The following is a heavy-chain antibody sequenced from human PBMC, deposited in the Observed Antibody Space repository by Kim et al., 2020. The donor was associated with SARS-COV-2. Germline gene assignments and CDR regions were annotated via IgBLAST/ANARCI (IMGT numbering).Heavy chain of an antibody. J-gene: IGHJ4*02. CDR3: ARTEGDGGYDSGFDY. D-gene: IGHD5-12*01. V-gene: IGHV4-31*02. Sequence: PALKSRVTITVDTTKNQLSLKLSSVTAADTAVYYCARTEGDGGYDSGFDYWGQGTLVTVSS.